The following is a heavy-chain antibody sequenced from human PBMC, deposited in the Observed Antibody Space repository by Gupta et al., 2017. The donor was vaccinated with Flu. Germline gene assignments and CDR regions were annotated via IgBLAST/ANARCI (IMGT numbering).Heavy chain of an antibody. J-gene: IGHJ4*02. CDR1: GGTISSYA. CDR3: AAERPTTVTNWVLDY. V-gene: IGHV1-69*06. Sequence: QVQLVQSGAEVKQPGSSVKVSCTASGGTISSYAISWVRQAPGQGLEWVGGIIPIFGTSNYAQKFQGRVTITADKSTSTAYMELSSLRSEDTAVYYCAAERPTTVTNWVLDYWGQGTLVTVSS. CDR2: IIPIFGTS. D-gene: IGHD4-17*01.